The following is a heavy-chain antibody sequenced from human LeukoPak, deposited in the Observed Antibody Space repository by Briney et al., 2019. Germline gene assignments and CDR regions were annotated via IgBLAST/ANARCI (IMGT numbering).Heavy chain of an antibody. J-gene: IGHJ2*01. CDR3: ARPSSGWGNWYFDL. CDR1: GGSISSGGYY. CDR2: IYHSGST. D-gene: IGHD6-19*01. V-gene: IGHV4-30-2*01. Sequence: SETLSLTCTVSGGSISSGGYYWSWIRQPPGKGLEWIGYIYHSGSTYYNPSLKSRVTISVDTSKNQFSLKLSPVTAADTAVYYCARPSSGWGNWYFDLWGRGTLVTVSS.